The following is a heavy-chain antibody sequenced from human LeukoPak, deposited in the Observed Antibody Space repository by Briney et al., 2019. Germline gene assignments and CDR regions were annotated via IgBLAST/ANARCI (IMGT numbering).Heavy chain of an antibody. CDR2: IYYSGST. D-gene: IGHD3-9*01. V-gene: IGHV4-59*01. Sequence: SETLSLTCTVSGGSISSYYWSWTRQPPGKGLEWIGYIYYSGSTNYNPSLKSRVTISVDTSKDQFSLKLSSVTAADTAVYYCAGIPRYYDILTGDVWGKGTTVTISS. J-gene: IGHJ6*04. CDR1: GGSISSYY. CDR3: AGIPRYYDILTGDV.